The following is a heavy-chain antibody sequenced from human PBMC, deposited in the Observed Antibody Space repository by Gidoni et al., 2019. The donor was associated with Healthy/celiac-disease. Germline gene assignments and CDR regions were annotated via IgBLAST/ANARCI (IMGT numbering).Heavy chain of an antibody. CDR2: FDTEDGET. CDR3: ATRAEYSSSPAPIDI. D-gene: IGHD6-6*01. V-gene: IGHV1-24*01. J-gene: IGHJ3*02. Sequence: QVQLVQSGAEVKKPGASVKVSCKVSGYTLTELSMHWVRQAPGKGLEWMGGFDTEDGETIYAQKSQGRVTMTEDTSTDTAYMELSSLRSEDTAVYYCATRAEYSSSPAPIDIWGQGTMVTVSS. CDR1: GYTLTELS.